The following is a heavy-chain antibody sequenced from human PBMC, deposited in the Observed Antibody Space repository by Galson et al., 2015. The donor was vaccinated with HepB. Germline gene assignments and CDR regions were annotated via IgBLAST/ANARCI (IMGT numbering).Heavy chain of an antibody. CDR3: ASWIRDYGDYLNDY. J-gene: IGHJ4*02. D-gene: IGHD4-17*01. Sequence: LSLTCTVSGGSISSGGYYWSWIRQHPGKGLEWIGYIYYSGSTYYNPSLKSRVTISVDTSKNQFSLKLSSVTAADTAVYYCASWIRDYGDYLNDYWGQGTLVTVSS. V-gene: IGHV4-31*03. CDR2: IYYSGST. CDR1: GGSISSGGYY.